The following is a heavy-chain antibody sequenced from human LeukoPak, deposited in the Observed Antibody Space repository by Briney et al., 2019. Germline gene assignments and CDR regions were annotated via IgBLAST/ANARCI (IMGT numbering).Heavy chain of an antibody. D-gene: IGHD1-26*01. V-gene: IGHV3-30*02. CDR3: AKDLASGSYYGHSGGGDY. J-gene: IGHJ4*02. CDR1: GFTFSTYG. Sequence: QAGGSLRLSCAASGFTFSTYGMHWVRQAPGKGLEWVAFIRYDGSNKFYADSVKGRFTVSRDNSKNTLYLQMNSLRAEDTAVYYCAKDLASGSYYGHSGGGDYRGQGTLVTVSS. CDR2: IRYDGSNK.